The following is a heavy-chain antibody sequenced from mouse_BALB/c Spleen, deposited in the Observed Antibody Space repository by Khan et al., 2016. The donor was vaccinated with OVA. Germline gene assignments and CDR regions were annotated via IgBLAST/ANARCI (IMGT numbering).Heavy chain of an antibody. CDR2: SNPSTGYT. Sequence: QVQLQQSGAELAKPGASVKMSCKASGYTFINYWILWVKKRPGQGLEWIGYSNPSTGYTEYNQNFKDKATLTADKSSSTAYMQLSSLTSEDSAVYYCARRGLRWDFDYWGQGTTRTVSS. V-gene: IGHV1-7*01. CDR1: GYTFINYW. J-gene: IGHJ2*01. CDR3: ARRGLRWDFDY. D-gene: IGHD1-1*01.